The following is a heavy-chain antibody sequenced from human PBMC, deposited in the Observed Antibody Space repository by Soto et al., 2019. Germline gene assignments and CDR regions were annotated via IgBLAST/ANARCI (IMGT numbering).Heavy chain of an antibody. Sequence: ASVKVSCKASGYTFTIYGISWVRQAPGQGLEWMGWISAGNGNTKYSQKFQGRVTITRDTSASTAYMELSSLRSEDTAVYYCARSIVVVTSFDYWGQGTLVTVSS. J-gene: IGHJ4*02. D-gene: IGHD3-22*01. CDR2: ISAGNGNT. CDR1: GYTFTIYG. V-gene: IGHV1-18*01. CDR3: ARSIVVVTSFDY.